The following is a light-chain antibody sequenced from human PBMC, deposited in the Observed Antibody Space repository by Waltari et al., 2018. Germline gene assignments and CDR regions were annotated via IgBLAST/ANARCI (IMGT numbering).Light chain of an antibody. CDR3: ALYMGSGIWV. CDR1: SGSLSTTSY. V-gene: IGLV8-61*01. J-gene: IGLJ3*02. CDR2: KAN. Sequence: QTVVTQEPSLSVSPGGTVTLTCALSSGSLSTTSYATWYQQTPGQAPRTLVYKANAPSFGGPDRFSGSILGNTAALPITGAQADDESDYYCALYMGSGIWVFGGGTRLTVL.